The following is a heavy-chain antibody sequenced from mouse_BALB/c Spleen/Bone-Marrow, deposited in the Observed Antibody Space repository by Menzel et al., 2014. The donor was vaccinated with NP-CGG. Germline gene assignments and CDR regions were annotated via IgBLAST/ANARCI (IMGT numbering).Heavy chain of an antibody. CDR2: IHYSGST. CDR1: GYSITSGYS. V-gene: IGHV3-1*02. CDR3: ARGYDYGYAMDY. J-gene: IGHJ4*01. D-gene: IGHD2-4*01. Sequence: DVKLQESGPDLVKPSQSLSLTCTVTGYSITSGYSWHWIRQFPGNKLEWMGYIHYSGSTNHNPSLKSRISITRDTSKNQFFLQLNSVTTEDTATYYCARGYDYGYAMDYWGQGTSVTVSS.